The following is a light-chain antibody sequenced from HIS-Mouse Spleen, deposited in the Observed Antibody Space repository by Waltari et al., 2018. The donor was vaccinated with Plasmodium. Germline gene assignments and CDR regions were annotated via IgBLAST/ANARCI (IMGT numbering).Light chain of an antibody. Sequence: SYELTQPPSVSVSPGQTARITCSGDALPKKYAYWYQQKSGQAPVLVIYEESKRPSGSPERFYGSSSGTMATVTISGAQVEDEADYYCYSTDSSGNHRVFGGGTKLTVL. J-gene: IGLJ3*02. CDR3: YSTDSSGNHRV. V-gene: IGLV3-10*01. CDR2: EES. CDR1: ALPKKY.